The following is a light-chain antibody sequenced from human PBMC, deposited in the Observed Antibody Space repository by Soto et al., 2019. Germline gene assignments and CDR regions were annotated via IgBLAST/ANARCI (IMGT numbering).Light chain of an antibody. CDR1: QRICSNW. CDR3: HQYGRTPRS. CDR2: GAV. V-gene: IGKV3-20*01. Sequence: EIVLTQSPGALSLSQGEGATISCRASQRICSNWLAWYQQKPGQAPRLLIYGAVHRAAGTPDRFSGSGSGTDFTLTISALEADDFAVYYCHQYGRTPRSFGRGT. J-gene: IGKJ2*03.